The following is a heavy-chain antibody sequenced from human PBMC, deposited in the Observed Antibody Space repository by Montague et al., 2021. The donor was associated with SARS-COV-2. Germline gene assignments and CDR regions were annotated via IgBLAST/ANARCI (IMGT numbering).Heavy chain of an antibody. CDR2: ISYTGSA. D-gene: IGHD3-3*01. J-gene: IGHJ3*01. CDR1: SGSFSDFY. CDR3: ARGQVTISGVLIFIPAAGHLDG. V-gene: IGHV4-34*01. Sequence: SETLSLTCAVYSGSFSDFYWTWIRQSPGKGLEWIVEISYTGSATYNPSLKGRVTPSRETSENQFSLKLQSVTPADTAAYYCARGQVTISGVLIFIPAAGHLDGWGQGTLVTVSS.